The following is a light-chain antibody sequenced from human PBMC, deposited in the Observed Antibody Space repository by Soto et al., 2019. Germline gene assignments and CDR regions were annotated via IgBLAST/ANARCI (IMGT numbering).Light chain of an antibody. CDR3: QHYNSYPWT. V-gene: IGKV1-5*03. J-gene: IGKJ1*01. CDR1: QRISSW. CDR2: KAS. Sequence: DIQMTQSPSTLSASVGDRVTITCRASQRISSWLAWYQQKPGKAPKLLIYKASSLESGVPSRFSGSGSGTEFTLTISSLQPDDFATYYGQHYNSYPWTFGQGTKVEIK.